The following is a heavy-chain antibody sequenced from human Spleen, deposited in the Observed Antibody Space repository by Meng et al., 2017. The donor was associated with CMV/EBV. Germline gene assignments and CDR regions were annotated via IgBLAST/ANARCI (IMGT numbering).Heavy chain of an antibody. CDR3: ARDRSSPAGGWFDP. D-gene: IGHD2-2*01. V-gene: IGHV1-8*03. CDR2: MNPNSGNT. CDR1: GYTFTSYD. J-gene: IGHJ5*02. Sequence: SGYTFTSYDINWVRQATGQGLEWMGWMNPNSGNTGYAQKFQGRVTITVDESTTTAHMELSSLRSEDTAVYYCARDRSSPAGGWFDPWGQGTLVTVSS.